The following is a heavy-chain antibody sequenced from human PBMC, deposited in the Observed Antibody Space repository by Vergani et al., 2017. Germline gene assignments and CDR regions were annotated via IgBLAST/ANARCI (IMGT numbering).Heavy chain of an antibody. Sequence: EVQLVQSGAEVKKPGESLRISCKGSGYSFTSYWISWVRQMPGKGLEWMGRIDPSDSYTNYSPSFQGHVTISADKSISTAYLQWSSLKASDTAMYYCARQYPDDYYDSSGYYWVWGQGTLVTVSS. V-gene: IGHV5-10-1*03. J-gene: IGHJ4*02. CDR2: IDPSDSYT. CDR3: ARQYPDDYYDSSGYYWV. D-gene: IGHD3-22*01. CDR1: GYSFTSYW.